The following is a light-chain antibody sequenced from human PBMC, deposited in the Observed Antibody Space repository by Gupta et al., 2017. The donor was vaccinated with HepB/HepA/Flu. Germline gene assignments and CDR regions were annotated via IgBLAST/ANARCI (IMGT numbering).Light chain of an antibody. Sequence: ITCQGDSLRSYYASWYQQKPGQAPVRVIYGKNNRPSGIPDRFSGSSSGNTASLTITGAQAEDEADYYCNSRDSSGNHVVFGGGTQLTVL. V-gene: IGLV3-19*01. CDR1: SLRSYY. J-gene: IGLJ2*01. CDR3: NSRDSSGNHVV. CDR2: GKN.